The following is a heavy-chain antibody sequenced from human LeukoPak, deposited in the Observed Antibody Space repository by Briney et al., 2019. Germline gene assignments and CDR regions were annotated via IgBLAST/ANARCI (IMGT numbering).Heavy chain of an antibody. CDR1: GYTFTSYG. J-gene: IGHJ3*02. CDR3: ASSAVYCSSTSCYAHAFDI. D-gene: IGHD2-2*01. CDR2: ISAYNGNT. V-gene: IGHV1-18*01. Sequence: ASVKVSCMASGYTFTSYGISWVRQAPGQGLEWMGWISAYNGNTNYAQKLQGRVTMTTDTSTSTDYMELRSLRSDDTAVYDCASSAVYCSSTSCYAHAFDIWGQGTMVTVSA.